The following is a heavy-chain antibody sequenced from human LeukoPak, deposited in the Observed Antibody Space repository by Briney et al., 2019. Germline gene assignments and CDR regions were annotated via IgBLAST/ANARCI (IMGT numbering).Heavy chain of an antibody. Sequence: GGSLRLSCAASGFTFSSYVMSWVRQAPGKGLEWVSAISGSGGSTYYADSVKGRFTISRDNFENTFSLHMNSLRPEDTAVYYCVRDFSWGFDYWGQGTLVSVSS. CDR3: VRDFSWGFDY. J-gene: IGHJ4*02. V-gene: IGHV3-23*01. CDR1: GFTFSSYV. D-gene: IGHD7-27*01. CDR2: ISGSGGST.